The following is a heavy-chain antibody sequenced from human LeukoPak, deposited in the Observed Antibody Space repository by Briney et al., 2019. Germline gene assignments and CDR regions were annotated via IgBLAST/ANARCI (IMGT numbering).Heavy chain of an antibody. CDR3: AKASDNCSGGSCYDY. J-gene: IGHJ4*02. V-gene: IGHV3-9*01. D-gene: IGHD2-15*01. CDR2: ISWNSGSI. CDR1: GFTFDDYA. Sequence: GGSLRLSCAASGFTFDDYAMPWVRHAPGKGLEWVSGISWNSGSIGYADSVKGRFTISRDNAKNSLYLQMNSLRAEDTALYYCAKASDNCSGGSCYDYWGQGTLVTVSS.